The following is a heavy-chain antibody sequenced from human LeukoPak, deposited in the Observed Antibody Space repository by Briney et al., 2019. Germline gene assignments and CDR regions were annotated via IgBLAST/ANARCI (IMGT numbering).Heavy chain of an antibody. CDR2: ISGRGGST. CDR3: ANSAVTEEDYYYYMDV. J-gene: IGHJ6*03. Sequence: PGGSLRLSCAASGFTFSSYAMSWVRQAPGKGLEWVSAISGRGGSTYYADSVKGRFTISRDNSKNTLYLQMNSLRAEDTAVYYCANSAVTEEDYYYYMDVWGKGTTVTVSS. CDR1: GFTFSSYA. D-gene: IGHD4-11*01. V-gene: IGHV3-23*01.